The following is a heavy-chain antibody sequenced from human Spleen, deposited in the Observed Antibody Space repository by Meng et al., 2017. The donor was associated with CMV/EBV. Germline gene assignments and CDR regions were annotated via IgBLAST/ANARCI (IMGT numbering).Heavy chain of an antibody. J-gene: IGHJ4*02. Sequence: GGSLRLSCAASGFTFSSYSMNWVRQAPGKGLEWVSSISSSSGTIYYADSVKGRFTISRDNAQNSLYLQMNSLRAEDTAVYYCARREVWDYWGQGALVTVSS. CDR3: ARREVWDY. CDR2: ISSSSGTI. CDR1: GFTFSSYS. D-gene: IGHD1-26*01. V-gene: IGHV3-48*04.